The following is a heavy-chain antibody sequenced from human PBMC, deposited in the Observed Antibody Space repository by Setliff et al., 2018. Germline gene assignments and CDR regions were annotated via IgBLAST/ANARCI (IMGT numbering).Heavy chain of an antibody. V-gene: IGHV3-11*06. CDR3: ARVPRFGELPLGV. CDR1: GFTFSDHY. Sequence: PGGSLRLSCAASGFTFSDHYMSWIRQAPGKGLEWVSYISSGSGTYTNYADSVKGRFTISRDNAKNSLYLQMNSLRADDTSVYYCARVPRFGELPLGVWGKGSTVTVSS. CDR2: ISSGSGTYT. D-gene: IGHD3-10*01. J-gene: IGHJ6*04.